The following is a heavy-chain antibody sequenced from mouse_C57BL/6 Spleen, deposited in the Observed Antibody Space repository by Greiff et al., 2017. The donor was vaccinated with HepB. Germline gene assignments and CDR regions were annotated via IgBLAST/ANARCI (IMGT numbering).Heavy chain of an antibody. Sequence: QVHVKQSGAELVRPGSSVKLSCKASGYTFTSYWMHWVKQRPIQGLEWIGNIDPSDSETHYNQKFKDKATLTVDKSSSTAYMQLSSLTSEDSAVYYCARYVVYYGSSHFDYWGKGTTLTVSS. V-gene: IGHV1-52*01. D-gene: IGHD1-1*01. CDR3: ARYVVYYGSSHFDY. J-gene: IGHJ2*01. CDR2: IDPSDSET. CDR1: GYTFTSYW.